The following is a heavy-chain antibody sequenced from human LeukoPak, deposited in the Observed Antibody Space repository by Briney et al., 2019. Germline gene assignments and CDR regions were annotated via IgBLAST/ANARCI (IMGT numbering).Heavy chain of an antibody. Sequence: PGGSLRLSCAASGFTFKSSWMHWVRQPPGRGPVWVSRISSDGTNTRYAGSVRGRFTVSIDNAKNTMYLQMNSLRGEDSAVYYCARDWGGSGPTSHDYWGQGTLVTVSS. CDR3: ARDWGGSGPTSHDY. J-gene: IGHJ4*02. CDR1: GFTFKSSW. V-gene: IGHV3-74*01. D-gene: IGHD3-16*01. CDR2: ISSDGTNT.